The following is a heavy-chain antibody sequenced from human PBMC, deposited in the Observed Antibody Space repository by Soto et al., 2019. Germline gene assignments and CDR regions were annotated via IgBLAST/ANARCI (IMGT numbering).Heavy chain of an antibody. CDR3: ARHVIRGQWLDIYYYYYGMDV. J-gene: IGHJ6*02. CDR2: IYYSGST. D-gene: IGHD6-19*01. CDR1: GGSISSSSYY. Sequence: SETLSLTCTVSGGSISSSSYYWGWIRQPPGKGLEWIGSIYYSGSTYYNPSLKSRVTISVDTSKNQFSLKLSSVTAADTAVYYCARHVIRGQWLDIYYYYYGMDVWGQGTTVTVSS. V-gene: IGHV4-39*01.